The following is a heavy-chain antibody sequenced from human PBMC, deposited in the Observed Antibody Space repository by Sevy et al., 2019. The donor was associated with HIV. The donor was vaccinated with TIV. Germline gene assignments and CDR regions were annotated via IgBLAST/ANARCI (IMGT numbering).Heavy chain of an antibody. CDR1: DYTFSTQG. J-gene: IGHJ4*02. D-gene: IGHD3-22*01. CDR3: ARDCAPGYYYDAIGVKKDYYFDY. Sequence: ASVKVSCKASDYTFSTQGFNWVRQAPGQGLEWMGWISAYNGNTKYAQKFQGRVTMTTDTSTSKAYMELRSLTSDDTAVYYWARDCAPGYYYDAIGVKKDYYFDYWGQGTLVTVSS. CDR2: ISAYNGNT. V-gene: IGHV1-18*01.